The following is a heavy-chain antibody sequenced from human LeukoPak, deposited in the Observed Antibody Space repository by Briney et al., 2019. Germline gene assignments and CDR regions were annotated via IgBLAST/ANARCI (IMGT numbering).Heavy chain of an antibody. V-gene: IGHV4-34*01. CDR2: INHSGST. CDR1: GGSFSGYH. D-gene: IGHD5-12*01. CDR3: ARGQYYSGYEHIHFDY. Sequence: SETLSLTCAVYGGSFSGYHWSWIRQPPGKGLEWIGEINHSGSTNYNPSLKSRVTISVDTSKNQFSLKLSSVTAADTAVYYCARGQYYSGYEHIHFDYWGQGTLVTVSS. J-gene: IGHJ4*02.